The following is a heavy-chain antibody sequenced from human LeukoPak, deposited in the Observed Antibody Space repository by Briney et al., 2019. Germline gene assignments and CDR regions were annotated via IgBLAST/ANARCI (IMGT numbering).Heavy chain of an antibody. J-gene: IGHJ6*02. CDR1: GFTFSSYA. CDR3: AKGLVVPAAMRTGGMDV. V-gene: IGHV3-23*01. D-gene: IGHD2-2*01. CDR2: ISGSGGST. Sequence: GGSLRLSCAASGFTFSSYAMSWVRQAPGKGLEGASAISGSGGSTYYADSVKGRFTISRDNSKNTLYLQMNRLRAEDTAVYYCAKGLVVPAAMRTGGMDVWGQGTTVTVSS.